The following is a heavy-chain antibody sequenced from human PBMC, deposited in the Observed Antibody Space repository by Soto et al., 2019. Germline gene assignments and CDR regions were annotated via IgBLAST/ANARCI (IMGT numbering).Heavy chain of an antibody. CDR3: ARDGGFAYYYDSSGLAHFDY. CDR1: GFTFSSYE. V-gene: IGHV3-48*03. Sequence: GGSLRLSCAASGFTFSSYEMNWVRQAPGKGLEWVSYISSSGSTIYYADSVKGRFTISRDNAKNSLYLQMNSLRAEDTAVYYCARDGGFAYYYDSSGLAHFDYWGQGTLVTVSS. J-gene: IGHJ4*02. D-gene: IGHD3-22*01. CDR2: ISSSGSTI.